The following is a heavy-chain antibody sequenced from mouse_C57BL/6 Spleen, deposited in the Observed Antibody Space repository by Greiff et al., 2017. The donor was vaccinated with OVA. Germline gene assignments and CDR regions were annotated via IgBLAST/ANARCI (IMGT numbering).Heavy chain of an antibody. CDR1: GYAFTNYL. D-gene: IGHD2-5*01. Sequence: QVQLKQSGAELVRPGTSVKVSCKASGYAFTNYLIEWVKQRPGQGLEWIGVINPGSGGTNYNEKFKGKATLTADKSSSTAYMQLSSLTSEDSAVYFCARSHSNYGDFDYWGQGTTLTVSS. J-gene: IGHJ2*01. V-gene: IGHV1-54*01. CDR3: ARSHSNYGDFDY. CDR2: INPGSGGT.